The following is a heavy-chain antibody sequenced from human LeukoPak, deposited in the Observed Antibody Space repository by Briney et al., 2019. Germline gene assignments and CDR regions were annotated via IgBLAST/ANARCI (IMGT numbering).Heavy chain of an antibody. Sequence: AETLSLTCTVSGGSISVSGYYWGWIRQPPGKGLEWIGSIYYSGSTYYNPSLKSRVTISVDTSKNQFSLKLSSVAAADTAVYYCARDPTAAGKGAWFDPWGEGTLVTVSS. D-gene: IGHD6-13*01. CDR1: GGSISVSGYY. CDR2: IYYSGST. V-gene: IGHV4-39*02. J-gene: IGHJ5*02. CDR3: ARDPTAAGKGAWFDP.